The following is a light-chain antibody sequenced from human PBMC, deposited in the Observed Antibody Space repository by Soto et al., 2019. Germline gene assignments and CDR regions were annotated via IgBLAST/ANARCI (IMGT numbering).Light chain of an antibody. V-gene: IGLV1-51*01. Sequence: QSVLTPPPSVSAAPGEKVTISCSGSTSNIGSHYVSWYQQFPRTAPKLLIYDDDRRPSGMPDRFSGSKSGTSANLGITGLQTGDEAYYYCATWDSSLNVVLFGGGTKVTVL. CDR2: DDD. J-gene: IGLJ2*01. CDR1: TSNIGSHY. CDR3: ATWDSSLNVVL.